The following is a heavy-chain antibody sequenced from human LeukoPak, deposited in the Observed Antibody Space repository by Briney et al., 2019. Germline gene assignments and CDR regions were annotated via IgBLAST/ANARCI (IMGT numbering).Heavy chain of an antibody. CDR2: ISGSGGST. CDR1: GFTFSSYA. J-gene: IGHJ4*02. D-gene: IGHD3-22*01. V-gene: IGHV3-23*01. CDR3: AKEGGANYYDSSGYAR. Sequence: GGSLRLSCAASGFTFSSYAMSWVRQAPGKGLEWVSAISGSGGSTYYADPVKGRFTISRDNSKNTLYLQMNSLRAEDTAVYSGAKEGGANYYDSSGYARWGQGTLVTVSS.